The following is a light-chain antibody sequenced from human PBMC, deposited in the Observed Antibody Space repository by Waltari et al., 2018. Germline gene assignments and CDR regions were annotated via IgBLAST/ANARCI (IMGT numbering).Light chain of an antibody. CDR2: EVS. CDR1: SSDVGGYNY. J-gene: IGLJ1*01. V-gene: IGLV2-14*01. Sequence: QSALTQPASVSGSPGQSITIYCTGTSSDVGGYNYVPWYQQHPVKAPKLMIYEVSNRPSGVSNRFSGSKSGNTASLTISGLQAEDEADYYCSSYTSSSPYVFGTGTKVTVL. CDR3: SSYTSSSPYV.